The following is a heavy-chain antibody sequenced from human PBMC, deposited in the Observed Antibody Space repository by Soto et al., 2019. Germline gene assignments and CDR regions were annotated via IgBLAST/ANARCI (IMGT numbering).Heavy chain of an antibody. CDR2: IGTAGDT. J-gene: IGHJ4*02. Sequence: GGGLGLSCEAAGFTFSGVDMHWVPQPTSRGLEWVSTIGTAGDTYYAVSVRGRFTISRDNAKNSLSLQRNSLRAGDAAVYFCARGQEVGAHFFDSWGQGT. CDR1: GFTFSGVD. V-gene: IGHV3-13*01. CDR3: ARGQEVGAHFFDS. D-gene: IGHD2-15*01.